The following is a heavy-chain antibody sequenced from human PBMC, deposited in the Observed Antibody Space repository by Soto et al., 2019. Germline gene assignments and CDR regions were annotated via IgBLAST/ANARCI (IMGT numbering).Heavy chain of an antibody. J-gene: IGHJ4*02. Sequence: GGSLRLSCSASGFTFSTYTMHWVRQAPGKGLEYVSAISSNGGSTYYADSVKGRFTISRDNSKSTLYLQMNSLRAEDTSVYYCAKEGGLSGSYYISSSYYFDYWGQGTLVTVSS. V-gene: IGHV3-64*04. CDR3: AKEGGLSGSYYISSSYYFDY. CDR2: ISSNGGST. CDR1: GFTFSTYT. D-gene: IGHD1-26*01.